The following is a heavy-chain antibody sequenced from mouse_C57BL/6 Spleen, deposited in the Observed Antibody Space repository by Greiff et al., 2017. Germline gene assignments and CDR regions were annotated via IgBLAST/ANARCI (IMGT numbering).Heavy chain of an antibody. CDR1: GFTFSSYA. Sequence: EVNLVESGGGLVKPGGSLKLSCAASGFTFSSYAMSWVRQTPEKRLEWVATISDGGSSTYYPANVKGRFTISRDNAKNTLYLQMSHLKSEDTALYYCARGRGEVDGYFDVGGTGTTVTVSS. CDR3: ARGRGEVDGYFDV. CDR2: ISDGGSST. J-gene: IGHJ1*03. D-gene: IGHD1-1*01. V-gene: IGHV5-4*03.